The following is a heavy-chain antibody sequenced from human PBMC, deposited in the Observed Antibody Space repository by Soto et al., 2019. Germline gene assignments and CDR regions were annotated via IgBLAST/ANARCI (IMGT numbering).Heavy chain of an antibody. CDR2: IIPIFGTA. V-gene: IGHV1-69*12. CDR3: ARDPVGAEGPWYFDL. CDR1: GGTFSSYA. D-gene: IGHD1-26*01. Sequence: QVQLVQSGAEVKKPGSSVKVSCKASGGTFSSYAISWVRKAPGQGLEWMGGIIPIFGTANYAQKFQGRVTITADESTSTAYMELSSLRSEDTAVYYCARDPVGAEGPWYFDLWGRGTLVTVSS. J-gene: IGHJ2*01.